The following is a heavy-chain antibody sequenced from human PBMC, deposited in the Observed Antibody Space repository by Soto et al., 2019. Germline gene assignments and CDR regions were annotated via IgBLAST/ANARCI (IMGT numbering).Heavy chain of an antibody. CDR3: ARDLVSCSGGSCYSDAFDI. Sequence: GGSLRLSCAASGFTFSSYGMHWVRQAPGKGLEWVAVIWYDGSNKYYADSVKGRFTISRDNSKNTLYLQMNSLRAEDTAVYYCARDLVSCSGGSCYSDAFDIWGQGTMVTGSS. V-gene: IGHV3-33*01. CDR1: GFTFSSYG. D-gene: IGHD2-15*01. CDR2: IWYDGSNK. J-gene: IGHJ3*02.